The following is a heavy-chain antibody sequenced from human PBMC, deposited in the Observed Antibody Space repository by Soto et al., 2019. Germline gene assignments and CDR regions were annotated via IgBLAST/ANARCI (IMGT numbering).Heavy chain of an antibody. CDR3: AREFIAAAGTGGGYYYYYGMDV. CDR1: GFTFSSYG. V-gene: IGHV3-33*01. J-gene: IGHJ6*02. Sequence: QVQLVESGGGVVQPGRSLRLSCAASGFTFSSYGMHWVRQAPGKGLEWVAVIWYDGSNKYYADFVKGRFTISRDNSKNTLYLQMNSLRAEDTAVYYCAREFIAAAGTGGGYYYYYGMDVWGQGTTVTVSS. CDR2: IWYDGSNK. D-gene: IGHD6-13*01.